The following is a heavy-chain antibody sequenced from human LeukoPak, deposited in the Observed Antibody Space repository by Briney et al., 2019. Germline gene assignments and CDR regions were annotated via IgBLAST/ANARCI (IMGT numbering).Heavy chain of an antibody. J-gene: IGHJ4*02. D-gene: IGHD5-24*01. CDR1: GFSFSSYA. CDR3: AKSGYNRFDY. CDR2: FSGSGGST. Sequence: PGGSLRLSCAASGFSFSSYAMSWVRQAPWKGLEWVSSFSGSGGSTYYADSVKGRFTISRDNSKNTLYLQMISLRAEDTAVYYCAKSGYNRFDYWGQGTLVTVSS. V-gene: IGHV3-23*01.